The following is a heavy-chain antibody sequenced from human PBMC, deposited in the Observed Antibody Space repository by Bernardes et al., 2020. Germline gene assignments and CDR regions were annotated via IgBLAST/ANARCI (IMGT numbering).Heavy chain of an antibody. CDR1: GGSVSSCSYY. V-gene: IGHV4-61*01. CDR3: ARGGVVVVAATGMDV. D-gene: IGHD2-15*01. Sequence: SETLSLTCTVSGGSVSSCSYYWSWIRQPPGKGLEWIGYIYYSGSTNYNPSLKSRVTISVDTSKNQFSLKLSSVTAADTAVYYCARGGVVVVAATGMDVWGQGTTVTVSS. CDR2: IYYSGST. J-gene: IGHJ6*02.